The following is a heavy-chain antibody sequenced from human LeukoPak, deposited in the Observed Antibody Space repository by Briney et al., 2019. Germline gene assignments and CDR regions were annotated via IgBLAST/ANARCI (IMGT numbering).Heavy chain of an antibody. V-gene: IGHV3-15*01. J-gene: IGHJ4*02. D-gene: IGHD4-17*01. Sequence: GGSLRLSRAASGFTFSNAWMSWVRQAPGKGLEWVGRIKSKTDGGTTDYVAPVKGRFTISRDDSKNTLYLQMNSLKTEDTAVYYCYGDYAPGPYYFDYWGQGTLVTVSS. CDR1: GFTFSNAW. CDR2: IKSKTDGGTT. CDR3: YGDYAPGPYYFDY.